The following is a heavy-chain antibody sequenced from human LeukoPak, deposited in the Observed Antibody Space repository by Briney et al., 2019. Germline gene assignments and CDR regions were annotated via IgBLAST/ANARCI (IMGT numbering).Heavy chain of an antibody. Sequence: SETLSLTCTVSGGSISSYFWNWVRQPPGKGLEWVGYISYSGSTSYNSSFNSRVTISLDTSKKQVSLKLSFVTAADTAVYFCARGVGSGGYYGSSHWHLDLWGRGTLVTVSS. CDR3: ARGVGSGGYYGSSHWHLDL. CDR1: GGSISSYF. D-gene: IGHD3-22*01. J-gene: IGHJ2*01. V-gene: IGHV4-59*01. CDR2: ISYSGST.